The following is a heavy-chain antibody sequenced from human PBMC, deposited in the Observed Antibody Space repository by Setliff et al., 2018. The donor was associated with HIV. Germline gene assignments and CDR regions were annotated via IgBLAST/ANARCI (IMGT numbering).Heavy chain of an antibody. Sequence: PSETLSLTCTVSGGSISSDTYYWGWIRQPPGKGLEWIGTVYYSGSTYYNPSLKSRVTISVDTSKNHFSLRLSSVTAADTAVYYCAPLLWFGESSWFDPWSQGTLVTVSS. CDR1: GGSISSDTYY. D-gene: IGHD3-10*01. V-gene: IGHV4-39*02. CDR3: APLLWFGESSWFDP. CDR2: VYYSGST. J-gene: IGHJ5*02.